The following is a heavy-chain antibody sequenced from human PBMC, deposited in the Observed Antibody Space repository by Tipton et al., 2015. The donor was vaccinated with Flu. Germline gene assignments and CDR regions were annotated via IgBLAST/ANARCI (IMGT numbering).Heavy chain of an antibody. D-gene: IGHD2-8*02. V-gene: IGHV3-30*02. Sequence: GSLRLSYAASGFTFSSYAMHWARQSPGKGLEWVAFIRSDGSKKYFADSVKGRFTISRDNSKNTLFLQMNSLRLEDTALYYCVKEESGPFDYWGQGTLVTVSS. CDR1: GFTFSSYA. J-gene: IGHJ4*02. CDR2: IRSDGSKK. CDR3: VKEESGPFDY.